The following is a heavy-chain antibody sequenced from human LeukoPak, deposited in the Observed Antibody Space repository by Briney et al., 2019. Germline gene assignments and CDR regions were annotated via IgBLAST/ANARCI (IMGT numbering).Heavy chain of an antibody. Sequence: GGSLRLSCAASGFTFDDYAMHWVRQAPGKGLEWVSGISWNSGSIGYADSVKGRFTISRDNAKNSLYLQMNSLRAEDTALYYCAKDIKGYYYDSSGYYYGDYYYYGMDVWGQGTTVTVSS. V-gene: IGHV3-9*01. J-gene: IGHJ6*02. CDR1: GFTFDDYA. CDR2: ISWNSGSI. D-gene: IGHD3-22*01. CDR3: AKDIKGYYYDSSGYYYGDYYYYGMDV.